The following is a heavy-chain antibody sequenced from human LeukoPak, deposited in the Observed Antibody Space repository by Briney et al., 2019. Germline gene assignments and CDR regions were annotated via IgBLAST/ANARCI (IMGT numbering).Heavy chain of an antibody. CDR1: GFTFSSYA. D-gene: IGHD2-15*01. Sequence: PGGSLRLSCAASGFTFSSYAMSWVRQAPGKGLEWVSAISGSGGSTYYADSVKGRFTISRDNSKNTLYLQMNSLRAEDTAVYYCAKVAVVVVVAATPSYFDYWGQGTLVTVSS. CDR2: ISGSGGST. CDR3: AKVAVVVVVAATPSYFDY. V-gene: IGHV3-23*01. J-gene: IGHJ4*02.